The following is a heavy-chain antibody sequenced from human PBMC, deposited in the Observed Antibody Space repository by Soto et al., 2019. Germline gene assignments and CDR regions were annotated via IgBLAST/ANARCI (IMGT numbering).Heavy chain of an antibody. Sequence: QVQLVQSGAEVKKPGSSVKVSCKASGGTFRNYPINWVRQAPGQGLEWMGSIFPLTDIPDYAQNFQARLTIRGDKATITASMDLSSLSSDDTAMYFCARGILVVLNYFESWGQGTLVTVSS. CDR2: IFPLTDIP. V-gene: IGHV1-69*02. CDR1: GGTFRNYP. D-gene: IGHD1-20*01. CDR3: ARGILVVLNYFES. J-gene: IGHJ4*02.